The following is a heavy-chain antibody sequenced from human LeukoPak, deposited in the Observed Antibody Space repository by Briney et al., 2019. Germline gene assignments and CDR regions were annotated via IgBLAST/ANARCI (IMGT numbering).Heavy chain of an antibody. D-gene: IGHD6-19*01. Sequence: SETLSLTCSVSGGSISTYYWSWIRQFAGKGLEWIGRIHTSGSTNYNPPLKSRVTMSVDTSKNQFSLKVRSVTAADTGVYYCARAPEFSSGWLLDCWGQGSLLTVSS. CDR2: IHTSGST. V-gene: IGHV4-4*07. CDR1: GGSISTYY. CDR3: ARAPEFSSGWLLDC. J-gene: IGHJ4*02.